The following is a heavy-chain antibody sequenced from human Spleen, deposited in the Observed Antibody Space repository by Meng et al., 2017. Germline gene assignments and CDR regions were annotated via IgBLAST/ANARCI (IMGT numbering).Heavy chain of an antibody. CDR2: IQSRTDGGTT. CDR1: GFTFSSYA. V-gene: IGHV3-15*01. CDR3: TADPPLDS. Sequence: GESLKISCAASGFTFSSYAMSWVRQAPGKGLEWVGRIQSRTDGGTTDYAAPVKGRFTISRDDSKNTLFLQMNSMKTADTDVYFCTADPPLDSWGQGTLVTVSS. J-gene: IGHJ4*02.